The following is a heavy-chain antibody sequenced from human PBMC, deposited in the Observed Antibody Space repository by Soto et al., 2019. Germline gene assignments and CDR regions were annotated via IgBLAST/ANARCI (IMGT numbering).Heavy chain of an antibody. CDR2: IYHDGST. CDR1: GSSVSSAYY. V-gene: IGHV4-38-2*02. CDR3: ARDRCGGDCYPDY. J-gene: IGHJ4*02. D-gene: IGHD2-21*02. Sequence: SETLSLTCAVSGSSVSSAYYWGWIRQPPGKGLEWIATIYHDGSTYYNPSLKSRVTISLDMSKNQFSLQVRSVTAADTAVYYCARDRCGGDCYPDYWGQGTLVTVSS.